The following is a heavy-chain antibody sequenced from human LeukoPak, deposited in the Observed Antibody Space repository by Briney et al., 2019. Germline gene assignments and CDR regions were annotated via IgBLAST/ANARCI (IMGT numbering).Heavy chain of an antibody. Sequence: SETLSLTCSVSGYSITSNYSWGWIRQPPGKGLEWIGYIYHGGTTYYSPSLKSRVTISLDRSKNQFSLSLTSVTAADTAVYHCARDVSGYGAFDVWGHGTVVSVPS. V-gene: IGHV4-38-2*02. CDR2: IYHGGTT. CDR3: ARDVSGYGAFDV. CDR1: GYSITSNYS. J-gene: IGHJ3*01. D-gene: IGHD5-12*01.